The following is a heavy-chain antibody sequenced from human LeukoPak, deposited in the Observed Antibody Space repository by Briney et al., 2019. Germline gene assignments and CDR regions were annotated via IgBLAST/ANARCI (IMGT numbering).Heavy chain of an antibody. CDR1: GYSFTSYW. J-gene: IGHJ4*02. D-gene: IGHD6-13*01. CDR3: AREYSSSWSDY. CDR2: IYPGDSDT. Sequence: GESLQISCKGSGYSFTSYWIGWVRQLPGKGLEWMGIIYPGDSDTRYSPSFQGQVTISADKSISTAYLQWSSLKASDTAMYYCAREYSSSWSDYWGQGTLVTVSS. V-gene: IGHV5-51*01.